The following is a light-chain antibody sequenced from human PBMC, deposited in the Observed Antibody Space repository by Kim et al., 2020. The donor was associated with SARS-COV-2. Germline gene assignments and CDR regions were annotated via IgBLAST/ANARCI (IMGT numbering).Light chain of an antibody. CDR2: AAS. CDR3: QQYNSYSWT. CDR1: QSISSW. J-gene: IGKJ1*01. V-gene: IGKV1-5*01. Sequence: GGRVTITCRASQSISSWLAWYQQKPGNAPKLLIYAASSLEDGVPSRFSGSGSGAEFTLTIGSLQPEDCATYYCQQYNSYSWTFGQGTKVDIK.